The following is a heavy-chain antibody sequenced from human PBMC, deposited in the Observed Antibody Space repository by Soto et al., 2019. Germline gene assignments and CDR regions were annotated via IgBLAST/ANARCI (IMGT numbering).Heavy chain of an antibody. CDR3: TRLAVAGITDY. CDR1: GFTFSGSA. Sequence: PGGSLRLSCAASGFTFSGSAMHWVRQASGKGLEWVGRIRSKANSYATAYAASVKGRFTISRDDSKNTAYLQMNSLKTEDTAVYYCTRLAVAGITDYWGQGTLVTVSS. J-gene: IGHJ4*02. CDR2: IRSKANSYAT. D-gene: IGHD6-19*01. V-gene: IGHV3-73*01.